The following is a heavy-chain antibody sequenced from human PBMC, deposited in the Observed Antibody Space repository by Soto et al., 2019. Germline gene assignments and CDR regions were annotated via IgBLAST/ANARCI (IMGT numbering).Heavy chain of an antibody. Sequence: QLQLQESGPGLVNPSETLSLTCTVSGGSINNSSFYWGWVRQPPGKRLEGIGSIYYSGSAYYNPSRTSRLNIYVNTSKNKFSLNLRSVTAADTAVYFCARRPLVRGIIPYYFDSWGQGTLVTVSS. CDR2: IYYSGSA. CDR3: ARRPLVRGIIPYYFDS. V-gene: IGHV4-39*01. CDR1: GGSINNSSFY. J-gene: IGHJ4*02. D-gene: IGHD3-10*01.